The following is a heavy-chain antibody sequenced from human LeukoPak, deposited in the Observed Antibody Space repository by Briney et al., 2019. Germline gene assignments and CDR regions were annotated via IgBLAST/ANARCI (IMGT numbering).Heavy chain of an antibody. D-gene: IGHD6-13*01. J-gene: IGHJ4*02. CDR2: ISYDGSNK. Sequence: GGSLRLSCAASGFTFSSYGMHWVRQAPGKGLEWVAVISYDGSNKYYADSVKGRFTISRDNSKNTLYLQMNSLRAEDTAVYYCAKGGSSWYGGYFDYWGQGTLVTVSS. V-gene: IGHV3-30*18. CDR3: AKGGSSWYGGYFDY. CDR1: GFTFSSYG.